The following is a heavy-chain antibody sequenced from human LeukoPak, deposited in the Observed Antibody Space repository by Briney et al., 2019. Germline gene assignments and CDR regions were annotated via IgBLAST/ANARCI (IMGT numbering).Heavy chain of an antibody. Sequence: ASVKVSCKASGYTFTGYYMHWVRQAPGQGLEWMGWINPNSGDTNYAQKFQGRVTMTRDTSISTAYMELSRLRSDDTAVYYCARGLGYSQTYYYYMDVWGKGTTVTVSS. CDR3: ARGLGYSQTYYYYMDV. V-gene: IGHV1-2*02. J-gene: IGHJ6*03. D-gene: IGHD5-18*01. CDR1: GYTFTGYY. CDR2: INPNSGDT.